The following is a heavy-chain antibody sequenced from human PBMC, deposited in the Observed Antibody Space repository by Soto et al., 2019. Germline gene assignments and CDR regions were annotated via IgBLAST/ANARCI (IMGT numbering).Heavy chain of an antibody. Sequence: ASVKVSCKASGYTFTGYYMHWVRQAPGQGLEWMGWINPNSGGTNYAQKFQGWVTMTRDTSISTAYMELSRLRSDDTAVYYCARDTQLWSNYYYGMDVWGQGTTVTVSS. J-gene: IGHJ6*02. CDR1: GYTFTGYY. V-gene: IGHV1-2*04. CDR3: ARDTQLWSNYYYGMDV. CDR2: INPNSGGT. D-gene: IGHD5-18*01.